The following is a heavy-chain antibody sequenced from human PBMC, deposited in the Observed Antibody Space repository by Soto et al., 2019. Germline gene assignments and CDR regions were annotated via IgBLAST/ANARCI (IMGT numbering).Heavy chain of an antibody. Sequence: PSEALSRNSIFSGRAIRVRYYYWSWIRQPPGKGLEWIGYIYYSGSTHYNPSLKSRVTISVDTSKNQFSLKLSSVTAADTAVYYCARAQGSGFLVSWGQG. V-gene: IGHV4-30-4*02. CDR2: IYYSGST. D-gene: IGHD3-10*01. CDR3: ARAQGSGFLVS. J-gene: IGHJ1*01. CDR1: GRAIRVRYYY.